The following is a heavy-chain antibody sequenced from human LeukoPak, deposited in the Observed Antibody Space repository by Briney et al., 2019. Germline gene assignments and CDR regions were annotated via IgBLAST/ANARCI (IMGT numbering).Heavy chain of an antibody. D-gene: IGHD4-17*01. CDR3: ARERRTVTDFDY. CDR2: ISSSSSYI. Sequence: GGSLRLSCAASGFTFSSYSMNWVRQAPGKGLEWVSSISSSSSYIHYADSVKGRFTISRDNAKNSLYLQMNSLRAEDTAVYYCARERRTVTDFDYWGQGTLVTVSS. CDR1: GFTFSSYS. J-gene: IGHJ4*02. V-gene: IGHV3-21*01.